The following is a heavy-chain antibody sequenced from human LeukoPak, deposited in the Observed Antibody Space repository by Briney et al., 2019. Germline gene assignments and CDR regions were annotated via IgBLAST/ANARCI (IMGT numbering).Heavy chain of an antibody. V-gene: IGHV4-34*01. CDR3: ARGSGWYYY. D-gene: IGHD6-19*01. Sequence: SETLSLTCAVYGGSFSGYYWSWIRQPPGKGLEWIGEINHSGSTNYNPSLKSRVTISVDTSKNQFSLKLSSVTAADTAVYYCARGSGWYYYWGQGTLVTVSS. CDR2: INHSGST. J-gene: IGHJ4*02. CDR1: GGSFSGYY.